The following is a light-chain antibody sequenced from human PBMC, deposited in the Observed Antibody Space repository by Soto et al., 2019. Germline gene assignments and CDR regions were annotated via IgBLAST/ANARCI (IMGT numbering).Light chain of an antibody. Sequence: EIVLTQSPATLSLSPGERATLSCSASQSVSSYLAWYQQKPGQAPRLLIYDASNRATGIPARFSGSGSGTDFTLTISSIEPEDFAVYYCQQRSNWPSITFGQGKRLEIK. CDR2: DAS. CDR1: QSVSSY. J-gene: IGKJ5*01. CDR3: QQRSNWPSIT. V-gene: IGKV3-11*01.